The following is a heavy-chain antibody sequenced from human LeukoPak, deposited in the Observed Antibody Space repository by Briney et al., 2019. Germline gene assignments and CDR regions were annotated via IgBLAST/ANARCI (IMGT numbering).Heavy chain of an antibody. J-gene: IGHJ4*02. CDR3: RAATKYHDYCYDY. D-gene: IGHD2-21*01. CDR1: RLTFSTFG. Sequence: GGSLRLSCAASRLTFSTFGMHWVRQAPGKGLEWVAVISSDGNDKYYADSVRGRFTISRDNSKDTLYLQMSSLRIEDTAVYYCRAATKYHDYCYDYWGQGTLVTVSS. V-gene: IGHV3-30*03. CDR2: ISSDGNDK.